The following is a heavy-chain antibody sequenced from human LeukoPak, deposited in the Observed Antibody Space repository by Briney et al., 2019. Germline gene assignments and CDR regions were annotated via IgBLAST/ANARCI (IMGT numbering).Heavy chain of an antibody. CDR1: GFTFSSDG. D-gene: IGHD2/OR15-2a*01. CDR2: IWYDGSNK. J-gene: IGHJ4*02. CDR3: ASEGPRGNSKFDY. Sequence: GGSLRLSCAASGFTFSSDGMHWVRQAPGKGLECVALIWYDGSNKYYADSVKGRITISRDNSKNTLYLQMNSLRAEDTAVYSCASEGPRGNSKFDYWGQGTLVTVSS. V-gene: IGHV3-33*08.